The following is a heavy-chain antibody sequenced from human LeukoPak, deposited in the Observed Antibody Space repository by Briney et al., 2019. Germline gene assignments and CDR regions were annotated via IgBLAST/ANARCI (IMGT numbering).Heavy chain of an antibody. CDR2: IDTAGDT. J-gene: IGHJ4*02. CDR3: SRGNYFDY. CDR1: GFTFSSYD. V-gene: IGHV3-13*04. Sequence: GGSLRLSCAASGFTFSSYDMHWVRQATGKGLEWVSAIDTAGDTYYPGSVKGRFTISRDNAKNTLCLQMASLTAEDTAVYYCSRGNYFDYWGQGALVTVSS.